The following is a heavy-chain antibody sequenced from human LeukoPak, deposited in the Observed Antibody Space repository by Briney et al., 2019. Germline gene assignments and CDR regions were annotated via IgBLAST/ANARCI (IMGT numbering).Heavy chain of an antibody. V-gene: IGHV4-39*01. CDR2: IYYSGST. J-gene: IGHJ4*02. CDR3: ARHRSGWYLPKYYFDY. CDR1: GGSISSSSYY. D-gene: IGHD6-19*01. Sequence: PSETLSLTCTVSGGSISSSSYYWGWIRQPPGKGLEWIGSIYYSGSTYYNPSLKSRVTISVDTSKNQFSLKLSSVTAADTAVYYCARHRSGWYLPKYYFDYWGQGTLVTVSS.